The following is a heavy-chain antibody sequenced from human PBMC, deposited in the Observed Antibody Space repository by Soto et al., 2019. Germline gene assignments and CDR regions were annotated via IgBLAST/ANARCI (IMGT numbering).Heavy chain of an antibody. Sequence: QVQLVQSGAEVKKPGASVKVSCKASGYTFTSYGISWVRQAPGQGLEWMGWISAYNGNTNYAQKLQGRVTMTTDTSTSTAYMELRSLRSDDTAVYYCARDSPDIVVVPAATYREYYYYYGMDVWGQGTTVTVSS. J-gene: IGHJ6*02. V-gene: IGHV1-18*01. CDR2: ISAYNGNT. CDR3: ARDSPDIVVVPAATYREYYYYYGMDV. D-gene: IGHD2-2*01. CDR1: GYTFTSYG.